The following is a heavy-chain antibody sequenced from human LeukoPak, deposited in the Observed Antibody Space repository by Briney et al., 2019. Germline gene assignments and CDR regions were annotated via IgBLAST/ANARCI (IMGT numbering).Heavy chain of an antibody. Sequence: PGGSLRLSCAASGFTFSSYEMNWVRQAPGKGLEWVSYISSSGSTIYYADSVKGRFTISRDNAKNSLYLQMDSLRAEDTALYYCAKDIGGSAQNPDYWGQGTLVTVSS. J-gene: IGHJ4*02. V-gene: IGHV3-48*03. D-gene: IGHD3-10*01. CDR1: GFTFSSYE. CDR2: ISSSGSTI. CDR3: AKDIGGSAQNPDY.